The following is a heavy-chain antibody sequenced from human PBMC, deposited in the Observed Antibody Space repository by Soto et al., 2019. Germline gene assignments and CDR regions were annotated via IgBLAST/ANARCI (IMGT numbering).Heavy chain of an antibody. CDR2: IYYSGST. CDR1: GGSISSSSYY. J-gene: IGHJ6*02. D-gene: IGHD3-10*01. V-gene: IGHV4-39*01. Sequence: KASATLSLTCTVSGGSISSSSYYWGWIRQPPGQGLAWIGSIYYSGSTYYNPSLKSRVTISVATSKIQFSLKLSSVTAADTAVYYCERQYCSGSYWAYYYYGMDVWGQGTTVTVSS. CDR3: ERQYCSGSYWAYYYYGMDV.